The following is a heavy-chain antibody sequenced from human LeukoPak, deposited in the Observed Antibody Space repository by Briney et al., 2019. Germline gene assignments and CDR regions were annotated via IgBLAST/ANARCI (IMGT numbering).Heavy chain of an antibody. D-gene: IGHD2/OR15-2a*01. CDR2: IRSGGENT. V-gene: IGHV3-23*01. CDR3: AILSWDGRGSFY. J-gene: IGHJ4*02. CDR1: GFTFSTYS. Sequence: GGSLRLCCAASGFTFSTYSMSWVRQAPGKGLEWVSAIRSGGENTYYADSVRGRFTISKDNSRGTLSLQRKSLRAEDTAVYFCAILSWDGRGSFYWGQGTLVTVSS.